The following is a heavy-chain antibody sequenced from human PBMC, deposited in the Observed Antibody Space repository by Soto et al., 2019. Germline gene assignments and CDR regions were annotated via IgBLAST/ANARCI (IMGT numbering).Heavy chain of an antibody. V-gene: IGHV3-30*18. CDR2: ISYDGSNK. CDR1: GFTFSSYG. CDR3: AKCGGSCPRNYYYYMDV. D-gene: IGHD2-15*01. Sequence: GGSLRLSCAASGFTFSSYGMHWVRQAPGKGLEWVAVISYDGSNKYYADSVKGRFTISRDNSKNTLYLQMNSLRAEDTVVYYCAKCGGSCPRNYYYYMDVWGKGTTVTVSS. J-gene: IGHJ6*03.